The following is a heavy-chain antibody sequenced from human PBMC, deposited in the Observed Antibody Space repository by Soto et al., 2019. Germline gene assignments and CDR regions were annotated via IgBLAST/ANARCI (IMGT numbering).Heavy chain of an antibody. J-gene: IGHJ4*02. CDR2: ISSSDSII. V-gene: IGHV3-11*01. CDR1: GFTFSDYY. CDR3: ARDLGYYDSSGYFDY. D-gene: IGHD3-22*01. Sequence: GGSLRLSCAASGFTFSDYYMSWIRQAPGKGLEWVSYISSSDSIIYYADSVKGRFTISRDNAKISLYLQMNSLRVEDTAVYYCARDLGYYDSSGYFDYWGQGTLVTVSS.